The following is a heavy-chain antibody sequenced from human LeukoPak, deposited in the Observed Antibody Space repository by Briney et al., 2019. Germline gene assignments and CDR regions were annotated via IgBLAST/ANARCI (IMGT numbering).Heavy chain of an antibody. CDR2: ISAYNGNT. Sequence: ASVKVSCKASGYTFTSYGISWVRQAPGQGLEWMGWISAYNGNTNYAQRLQGRVTMTEDTSTDTAYMELSSLRSEDTAVYYCVLRVLVRGVIISFDYWGQGTLVTVPS. CDR1: GYTFTSYG. D-gene: IGHD3-10*01. V-gene: IGHV1-18*01. CDR3: VLRVLVRGVIISFDY. J-gene: IGHJ4*02.